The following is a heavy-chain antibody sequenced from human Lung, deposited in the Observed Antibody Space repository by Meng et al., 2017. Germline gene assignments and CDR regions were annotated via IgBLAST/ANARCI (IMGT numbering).Heavy chain of an antibody. D-gene: IGHD3-10*01. J-gene: IGHJ4*02. CDR2: INHGGST. CDR3: ARERHSTIIRGVIDF. V-gene: IGHV4-34*01. Sequence: QVQLPRWGAGLFRPSENLSPTCAVYGGSISGSYGSWIRQSPAKGLEWIGKINHGGSTNYNPSLESRVTISVDTPKNQFSLRLTSITVADTAVYYCARERHSTIIRGVIDFWGQGALVTVSS. CDR1: GGSISGSY.